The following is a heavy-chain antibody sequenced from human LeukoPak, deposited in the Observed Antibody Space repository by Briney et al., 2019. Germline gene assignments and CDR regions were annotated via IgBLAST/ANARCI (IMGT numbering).Heavy chain of an antibody. V-gene: IGHV4-39*01. D-gene: IGHD3-22*01. CDR3: ASPYYGSSGYGAFDI. Sequence: PSETLSLTCTVSGGSISSSSYYWGWIRQPPGKGLEWIGSIYYSGSTYYNPSLKSRVTISVDTSKNQFSLKLSSVTAADTAVYYCASPYYGSSGYGAFDIWGQGTMVTVSS. CDR2: IYYSGST. CDR1: GGSISSSSYY. J-gene: IGHJ3*02.